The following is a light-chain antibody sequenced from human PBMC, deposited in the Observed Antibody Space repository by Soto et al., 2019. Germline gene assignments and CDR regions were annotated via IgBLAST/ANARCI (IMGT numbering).Light chain of an antibody. V-gene: IGKV3-15*01. CDR3: QQYNKWPPYT. CDR1: QTVSRN. Sequence: EIVMTQSPATLSLSPGERATLSCRASQTVSRNLGWYQQKPGQAPRLLIYGASTRATGIPARFSGSGSGTEFTLTISSLQSEDFAVYYCQQYNKWPPYTFGQGTKVEIK. J-gene: IGKJ2*01. CDR2: GAS.